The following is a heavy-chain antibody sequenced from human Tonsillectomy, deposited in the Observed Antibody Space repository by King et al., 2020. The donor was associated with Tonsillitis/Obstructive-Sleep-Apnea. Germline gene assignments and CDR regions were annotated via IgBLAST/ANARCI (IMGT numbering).Heavy chain of an antibody. J-gene: IGHJ4*02. Sequence: VQLQESGPGLVKPSQTLSLTCTVSGGSISSGGYYWSWIRQHPGKGLEWIGYIYYSGSTYYKPSLKSRVTIPVDTSKNQFSLKLRSATAADTAVYYCARGLYDSSGYDYFDYWGQGTLVTVSS. CDR1: GGSISSGGYY. V-gene: IGHV4-31*03. CDR2: IYYSGST. CDR3: ARGLYDSSGYDYFDY. D-gene: IGHD3-22*01.